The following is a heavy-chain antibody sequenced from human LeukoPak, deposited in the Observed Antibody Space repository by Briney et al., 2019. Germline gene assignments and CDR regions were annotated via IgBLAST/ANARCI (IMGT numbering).Heavy chain of an antibody. CDR2: IHQDGNEK. CDR3: AKAKYSSGEEIDY. CDR1: GFTFSTYW. D-gene: IGHD3-22*01. Sequence: PGGSLRLSCAASGFTFSTYWMSWVRQAPGKGLEWVANIHQDGNEKYYVDSVKGRFTISRDNSKKTLYLQMSSLRAEDTAVYYCAKAKYSSGEEIDYWGQGTLVTVSS. V-gene: IGHV3-7*01. J-gene: IGHJ4*02.